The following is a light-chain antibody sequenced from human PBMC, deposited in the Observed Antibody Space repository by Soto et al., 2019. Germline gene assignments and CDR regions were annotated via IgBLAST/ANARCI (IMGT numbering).Light chain of an antibody. Sequence: EIVLTQSPVTLSLSPGERATLSCRASQSVSSSLAWYQQKPGQAPRLLIYDASTRATDIPARFSGSGSGTDFTLTINSLEPEDFAVYYCQQRSNWVLTFGGGTKVEIK. J-gene: IGKJ4*01. CDR1: QSVSSS. V-gene: IGKV3-11*01. CDR3: QQRSNWVLT. CDR2: DAS.